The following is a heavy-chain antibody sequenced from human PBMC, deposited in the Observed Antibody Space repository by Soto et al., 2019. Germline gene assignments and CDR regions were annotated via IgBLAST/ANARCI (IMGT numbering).Heavy chain of an antibody. J-gene: IGHJ4*02. V-gene: IGHV2-5*02. Sequence: QITLKESGPPLVKPTQTLTLTCTFSGFSFNRSGMSVGWIRQPPGKGLEWLALIYWDGDKRYSPSLKTRLATRKDASRRQVVLTMTDLDPVDTATYYRAHSHADRRDYYRQFAFWGQGTRVTVSS. CDR3: AHSHADRRDYYRQFAF. CDR2: IYWDGDK. D-gene: IGHD4-17*01. CDR1: GFSFNRSGMS.